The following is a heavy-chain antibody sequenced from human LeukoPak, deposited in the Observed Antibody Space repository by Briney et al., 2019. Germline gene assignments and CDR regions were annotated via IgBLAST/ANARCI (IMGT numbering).Heavy chain of an antibody. V-gene: IGHV3-7*01. CDR3: AKEEPDYDSVGDRYMDV. CDR1: GFTFSSYW. D-gene: IGHD3-3*01. J-gene: IGHJ6*03. CDR2: IKQDGSEK. Sequence: GGSLRLSCAASGFTFSSYWMSWVRQAPGKGLEWVANIKQDGSEKYYVDSVKGRFTISRDNAKNSLYLQMNSLRAEDTAVYYCAKEEPDYDSVGDRYMDVWGKGTTVTVSS.